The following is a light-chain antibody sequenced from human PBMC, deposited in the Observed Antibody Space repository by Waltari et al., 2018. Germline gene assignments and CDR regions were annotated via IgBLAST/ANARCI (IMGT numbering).Light chain of an antibody. CDR1: SGSIDSNY. CDR2: EDN. J-gene: IGLJ3*02. Sequence: NFILTQPHSVSESPGKTVTISCTRSSGSIDSNYVQWYQQRPGSSPTTVIYEDNQRPSGVPDRFSGSIDSSSNSASLTISGLKTEDEADYYCQSYDSSNQGVFGGGTKLTVL. CDR3: QSYDSSNQGV. V-gene: IGLV6-57*01.